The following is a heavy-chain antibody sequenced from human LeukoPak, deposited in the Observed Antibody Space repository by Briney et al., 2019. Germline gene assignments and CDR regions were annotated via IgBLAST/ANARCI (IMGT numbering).Heavy chain of an antibody. J-gene: IGHJ4*02. V-gene: IGHV4-39*01. D-gene: IGHD2-15*01. CDR3: ARGREDIEFDY. CDR1: GGSISSSSYY. CDR2: IYYSGST. Sequence: SETLSLTCTVSGGSISSSSYYWGWIRQPPGKGLEWIGSIYYSGSTYYNPSLKSRVTISVDTSKNQFSLKLSSVTAADTAVYYCARGREDIEFDYWGQGTLVTVSS.